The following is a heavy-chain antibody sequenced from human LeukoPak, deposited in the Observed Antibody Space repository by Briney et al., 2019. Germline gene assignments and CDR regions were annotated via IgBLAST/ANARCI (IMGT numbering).Heavy chain of an antibody. Sequence: SETLSLTCTVSGGSISSGSYYWSWIRQPAGKGLEWIGRIYTSGSTNYNPSLKSRVTISVDTSKNQFSLKLSSVTAADTAVYYCARDGSGYCSGGSCYLGDWYFDLWDRGTLVTVSS. CDR2: IYTSGST. J-gene: IGHJ2*01. CDR1: GGSISSGSYY. CDR3: ARDGSGYCSGGSCYLGDWYFDL. D-gene: IGHD2-15*01. V-gene: IGHV4-61*02.